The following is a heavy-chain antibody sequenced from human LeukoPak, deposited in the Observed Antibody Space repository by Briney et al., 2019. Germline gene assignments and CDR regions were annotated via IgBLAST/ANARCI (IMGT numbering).Heavy chain of an antibody. D-gene: IGHD3-22*01. Sequence: KPGGSLRLSCAASGFTSSNAWMSWVRQAPGKGLEWVGRIKSKTAGGTTDFAAPVKGRFTISRDDSKNTLHLEMNSLKTEDTAVYYCTYYYDSSGSHPTRNFDYWGQGTLVTVSS. CDR2: IKSKTAGGTT. CDR3: TYYYDSSGSHPTRNFDY. V-gene: IGHV3-15*01. J-gene: IGHJ4*02. CDR1: GFTSSNAW.